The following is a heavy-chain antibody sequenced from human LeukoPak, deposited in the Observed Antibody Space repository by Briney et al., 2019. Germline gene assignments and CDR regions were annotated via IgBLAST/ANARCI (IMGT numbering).Heavy chain of an antibody. CDR2: ISSSGSTI. J-gene: IGHJ6*04. CDR1: GFTFSRYG. V-gene: IGHV3-48*03. Sequence: GRSLRLSCAASGFTFSRYGMHWVRQAPGKGLEWVSYISSSGSTIYYADSVKGRFTISRDNAKNSLYLQMNSLRAEDTAVYYCARDCREAFTMVRGGTPYNYYYYYGMDVWGKGTTVTVSS. D-gene: IGHD3-10*01. CDR3: ARDCREAFTMVRGGTPYNYYYYYGMDV.